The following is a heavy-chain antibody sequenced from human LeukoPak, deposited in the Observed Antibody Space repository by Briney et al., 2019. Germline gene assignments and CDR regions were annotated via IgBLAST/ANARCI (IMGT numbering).Heavy chain of an antibody. V-gene: IGHV4-39*07. CDR2: IYYSGST. D-gene: IGHD3-22*01. J-gene: IGHJ4*02. CDR1: GGSISSSSYY. CDR3: ARGGAHYYDSSGYDY. Sequence: SETLSLTCTVSGGSISSSSYYWGWIRQPPGKGLEWIGSIYYSGSTYYNPSLKSRVTISVDTSKNQFSLKLSSVTAADTAVYYCARGGAHYYDSSGYDYWGQGTLVTVSS.